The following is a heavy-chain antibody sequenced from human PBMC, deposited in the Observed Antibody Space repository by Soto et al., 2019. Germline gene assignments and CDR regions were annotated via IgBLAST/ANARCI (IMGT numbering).Heavy chain of an antibody. V-gene: IGHV3-49*03. Sequence: PGGSLRLSCTASGFTFGDYAMSWFRQAPGKGLEWVGFIRSKAYGGTTEYAASVKGRFTISRDDSKSIAYLQMNSLKTEDTAVYYCTRDTYDSSGYYYVYYYGMDVWGQGTTVTVSS. J-gene: IGHJ6*02. CDR1: GFTFGDYA. D-gene: IGHD3-22*01. CDR3: TRDTYDSSGYYYVYYYGMDV. CDR2: IRSKAYGGTT.